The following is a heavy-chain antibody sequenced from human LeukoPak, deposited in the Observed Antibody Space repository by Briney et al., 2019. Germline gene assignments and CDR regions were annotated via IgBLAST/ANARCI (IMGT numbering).Heavy chain of an antibody. J-gene: IGHJ4*02. Sequence: SETLSLTCTVSGGSFNNGGDYWSWIRQHPGKALAWIGYIYYSGSSYYNPSLRSRVTISVDTSKNHFSLKLSSVTAADTAVYHCARDYGSGYDSLFHFDYWGQGTLVTVSS. CDR3: ARDYGSGYDSLFHFDY. D-gene: IGHD5-12*01. CDR1: GGSFNNGGDY. CDR2: IYYSGSS. V-gene: IGHV4-31*03.